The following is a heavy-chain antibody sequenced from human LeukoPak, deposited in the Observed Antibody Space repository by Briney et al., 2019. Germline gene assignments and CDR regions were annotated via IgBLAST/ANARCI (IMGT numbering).Heavy chain of an antibody. D-gene: IGHD2-2*01. CDR2: ITGTGGNT. J-gene: IGHJ4*02. Sequence: GGSLRLSCAASGFTFSSYAMSWVRQAPGKGLEWVSGITGTGGNTYYADSVKGRFTISRDNSKNTLYLQMNRLRAEDTAIYYCMKDALISYRGAWSHSDYWGQGTLVTVSS. CDR1: GFTFSSYA. V-gene: IGHV3-23*01. CDR3: MKDALISYRGAWSHSDY.